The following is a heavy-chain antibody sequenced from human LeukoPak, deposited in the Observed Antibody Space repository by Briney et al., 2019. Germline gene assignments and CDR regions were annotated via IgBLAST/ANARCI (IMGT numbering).Heavy chain of an antibody. CDR3: ARQPRGGATVAGGQWFDP. Sequence: PSETLSLTCTVSGGSISTGSYYWAWIRQPPGKGLEWFGSVFYSGSAYYSPSLRSRVTISVDTSKNQFSLKLSSVTAADTAVYFCARQPRGGATVAGGQWFDPWGQGTLVTVSS. CDR2: VFYSGSA. J-gene: IGHJ5*02. V-gene: IGHV4-39*01. D-gene: IGHD3-16*01. CDR1: GGSISTGSYY.